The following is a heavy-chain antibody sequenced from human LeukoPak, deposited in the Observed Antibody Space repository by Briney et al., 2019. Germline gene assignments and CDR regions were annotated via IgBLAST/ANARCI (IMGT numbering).Heavy chain of an antibody. Sequence: ASVKVSCKASGYTFTSYDINWVRQAPGQGLEWMRWMNPNSGNTGYAQKFQGRVTMTRNTSISTAYMELSSLRSEDTAVYYCARGLARTSMVTRGGVRFDYWGQGTLVTVSS. D-gene: IGHD5-18*01. J-gene: IGHJ4*02. CDR2: MNPNSGNT. V-gene: IGHV1-8*01. CDR3: ARGLARTSMVTRGGVRFDY. CDR1: GYTFTSYD.